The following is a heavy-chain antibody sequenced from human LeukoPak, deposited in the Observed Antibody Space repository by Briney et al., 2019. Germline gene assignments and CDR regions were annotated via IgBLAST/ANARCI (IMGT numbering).Heavy chain of an antibody. Sequence: SETLSLTCAVYGGSFSGYYWSWIRQPPGKGLEWIGEINHSGSTNYNPSLKSRVTISVDTSKNQFSLKLSSVTAADTAVYYCARGGNYYDSSGYYSLGYWGQGTLVTVSS. CDR2: INHSGST. J-gene: IGHJ4*02. V-gene: IGHV4-34*01. CDR1: GGSFSGYY. CDR3: ARGGNYYDSSGYYSLGY. D-gene: IGHD3-22*01.